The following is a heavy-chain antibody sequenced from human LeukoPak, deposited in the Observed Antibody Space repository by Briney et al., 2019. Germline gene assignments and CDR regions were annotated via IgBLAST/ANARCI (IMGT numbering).Heavy chain of an antibody. Sequence: ASVKVSCKASGYTFTGYYMHWVRQAPGQGLEWMGWINPNSGGTNYAQKFQGRVTMTRDTSISTAYMELSRLRSDDTAVYYCARDWEVAVAGTFDYWGQGTLVTVSS. CDR1: GYTFTGYY. CDR3: ARDWEVAVAGTFDY. J-gene: IGHJ4*02. V-gene: IGHV1-2*02. CDR2: INPNSGGT. D-gene: IGHD6-19*01.